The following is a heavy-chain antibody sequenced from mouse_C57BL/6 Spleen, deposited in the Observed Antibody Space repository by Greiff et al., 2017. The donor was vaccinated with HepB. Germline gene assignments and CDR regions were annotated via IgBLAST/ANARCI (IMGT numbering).Heavy chain of an antibody. CDR3: ARERDYAMVY. Sequence: EVQRVESGGGLVKPGGSLKLSCAASGFTFSSYAMSWVRQTPEKRLEWVATISDGGSYTYYPDNVKGRFTISRDNAKNNLYLQMSHLKSEDTAMYYCARERDYAMVYWGQGTSVTVSS. J-gene: IGHJ4*01. V-gene: IGHV5-4*01. CDR2: ISDGGSYT. CDR1: GFTFSSYA.